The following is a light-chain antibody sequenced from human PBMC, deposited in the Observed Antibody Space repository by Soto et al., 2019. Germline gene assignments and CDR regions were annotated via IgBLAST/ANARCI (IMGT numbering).Light chain of an antibody. Sequence: QSVLTQLPSVYWGPGQRVAISCTGSSSNIGAEYDVHWYQQLPGTAPKRLIYGDNNRPSGVPDRFSGSKSGTSASLAITGLQPEDEADYYCQSYDSSLTTFVFGTGTKVTVL. CDR2: GDN. V-gene: IGLV1-40*01. CDR3: QSYDSSLTTFV. J-gene: IGLJ1*01. CDR1: SSNIGAEYD.